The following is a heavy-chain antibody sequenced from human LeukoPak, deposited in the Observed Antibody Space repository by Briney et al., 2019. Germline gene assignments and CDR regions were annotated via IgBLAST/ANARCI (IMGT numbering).Heavy chain of an antibody. CDR2: IYTSGST. J-gene: IGHJ5*02. CDR1: VGSLSSGSYH. CDR3: ARDPRRYGSGSYYNWFDP. V-gene: IGHV4-61*02. Sequence: PSETLSLTCTVSVGSLSSGSYHWSWIRQPAGKGLEWIGRIYTSGSTNYNHTLKSRVTMSIDTSKNQFYLKLSSVTAADTAVYYCARDPRRYGSGSYYNWFDPWGQGTLVTVSS. D-gene: IGHD3-10*01.